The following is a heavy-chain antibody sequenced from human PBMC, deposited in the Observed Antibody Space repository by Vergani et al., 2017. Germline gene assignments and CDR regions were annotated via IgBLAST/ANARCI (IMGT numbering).Heavy chain of an antibody. CDR2: IWSKPYGGTT. Sequence: EVHLVESGGGLVQPGRSLRLSCSGSGFTLGDYAMTWVRQAPGKGLEWVAFIWSKPYGGTTEYAASVKGRFTISRDDSKSIAYLQMSSLKAEETAVYYFTTDLGYYDSSGYYYVNWAEYFQHWGQGTLVTVSS. J-gene: IGHJ1*01. CDR1: GFTLGDYA. CDR3: TTDLGYYDSSGYYYVNWAEYFQH. D-gene: IGHD3-22*01. V-gene: IGHV3-49*04.